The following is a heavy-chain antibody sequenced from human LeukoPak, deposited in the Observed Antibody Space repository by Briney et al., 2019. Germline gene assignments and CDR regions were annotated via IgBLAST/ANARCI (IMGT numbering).Heavy chain of an antibody. CDR1: GGSFSGYY. V-gene: IGHV4-34*01. J-gene: IGHJ4*02. Sequence: PSETLSLTCAVYGGSFSGYYWSWIRQPPGKGLEWMGEINHSGSTNYNPSLKSRVTILVDTSKNQFSLKLSSVTAADTAVYYCARVPLDYGSGKYNFDYWGQGTLVTVSS. CDR2: INHSGST. CDR3: ARVPLDYGSGKYNFDY. D-gene: IGHD3-10*01.